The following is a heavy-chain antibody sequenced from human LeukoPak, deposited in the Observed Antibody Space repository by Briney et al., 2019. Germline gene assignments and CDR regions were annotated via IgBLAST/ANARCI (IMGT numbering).Heavy chain of an antibody. J-gene: IGHJ6*03. CDR1: GYIFSNFD. CDR3: ARGYYYYYMDV. V-gene: IGHV1-8*03. CDR2: INPNSGNT. Sequence: ASVKVSCKASGYIFSNFDINWVRQATGQGLEWMGWINPNSGNTGYAQKFQGRVTITRNTSISTAYMELSSLRSEDTAVYYCARGYYYYYMDVWGKGTTVTVSS.